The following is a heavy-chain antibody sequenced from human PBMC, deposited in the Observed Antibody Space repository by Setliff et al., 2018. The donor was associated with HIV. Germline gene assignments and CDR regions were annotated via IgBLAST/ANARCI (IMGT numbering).Heavy chain of an antibody. CDR3: ARAGGGGRWLHLSYWYFYL. D-gene: IGHD3-16*01. CDR1: GGSFGVYR. J-gene: IGHJ2*01. V-gene: IGHV4-4*07. Sequence: KPSVTLSLTCTLSGGSFGVYRWSWIRQSAGRGLEWIGRIDSRGTTDYKPSLKSRVTISVDTSKNQFSLKLSSVTAADTAVYYCARAGGGGRWLHLSYWYFYLWGRGTLVTVSS. CDR2: IDSRGTT.